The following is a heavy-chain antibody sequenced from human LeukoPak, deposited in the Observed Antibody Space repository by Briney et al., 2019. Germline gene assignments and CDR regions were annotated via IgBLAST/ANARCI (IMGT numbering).Heavy chain of an antibody. V-gene: IGHV1-3*04. Sequence: GASVKVSCKASGYTFTSHAIHWVCQAPGQRLEWMGWINTDNGNTEYSQKSQGRVTITRDTSASTPYMELSSLPSEDTALYYCARGDFPQEVSYRHFDNGSQGTLVTVPS. CDR2: INTDNGNT. CDR1: GYTFTSHA. J-gene: IGHJ4*02. CDR3: ARGDFPQEVSYRHFDN. D-gene: IGHD3-3*01.